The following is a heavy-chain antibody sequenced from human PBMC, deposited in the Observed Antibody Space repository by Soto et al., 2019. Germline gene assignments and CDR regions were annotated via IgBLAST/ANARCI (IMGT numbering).Heavy chain of an antibody. CDR1: GFTFSSYE. V-gene: IGHV3-48*03. CDR3: SRVQYASSGYYSAIYDY. Sequence: GGSLRLSCAASGFTFSSYEMNWVRQAPGKGLEWVSYISSSGSTIYYADSVKGRFTISRDNAKNSLYLQMNSLRADDTAVYYCSRVQYASSGYYSAIYDYCGQGTLVTVSS. D-gene: IGHD3-22*01. J-gene: IGHJ4*02. CDR2: ISSSGSTI.